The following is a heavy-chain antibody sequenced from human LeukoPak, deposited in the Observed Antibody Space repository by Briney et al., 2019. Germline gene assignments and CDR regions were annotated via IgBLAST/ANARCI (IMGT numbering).Heavy chain of an antibody. V-gene: IGHV1-2*02. CDR3: ARDGGIAAPGTRGMDV. CDR1: GYTFTDHY. D-gene: IGHD6-13*01. CDR2: INPNSGGT. Sequence: GASVKVSCKASGYTFTDHYMHWVRQAPGQGLEWVGWINPNSGGTNYAQKFQGRVTMTRDTSINTAYMEVSRLRSDDTAVYYCARDGGIAAPGTRGMDVWGQGTTVTVSS. J-gene: IGHJ6*02.